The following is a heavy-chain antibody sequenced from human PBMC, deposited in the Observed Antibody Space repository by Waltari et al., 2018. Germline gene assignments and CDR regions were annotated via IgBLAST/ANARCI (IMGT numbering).Heavy chain of an antibody. CDR2: INPNSGGT. CDR1: GYTFTGYY. J-gene: IGHJ4*02. V-gene: IGHV1-2*06. D-gene: IGHD6-6*01. Sequence: KASGYTFTGYYMHWVRQAPGQGLEWMGRINPNSGGTNYAQKFQGRVTMTRDTSISTAYMELSRLRSDDTAVYYCAREYSSSRFGDYWGQGTLVTVSS. CDR3: AREYSSSRFGDY.